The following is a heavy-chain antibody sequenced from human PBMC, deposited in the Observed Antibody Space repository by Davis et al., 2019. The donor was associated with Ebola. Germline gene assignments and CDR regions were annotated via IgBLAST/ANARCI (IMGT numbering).Heavy chain of an antibody. D-gene: IGHD2-2*02. CDR2: ISSSSSYI. Sequence: PGGSLRLSCAASGFTFSRHDMNWVRQAPGKGLEWVSSISSSSSYIYYADSVKGRFTVSRDNAKNSLYLQMNSLRAEDTAVYYCARFSPAAIGGRYGMDVWGQGTTVTVSS. CDR1: GFTFSRHD. CDR3: ARFSPAAIGGRYGMDV. J-gene: IGHJ6*02. V-gene: IGHV3-21*01.